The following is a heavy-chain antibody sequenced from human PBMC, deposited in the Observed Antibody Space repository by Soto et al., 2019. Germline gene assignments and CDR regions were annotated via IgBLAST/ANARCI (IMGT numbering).Heavy chain of an antibody. CDR3: ARGDLGELLLIDY. V-gene: IGHV3-33*01. D-gene: IGHD3-10*01. Sequence: AGGSLRLSCAASGFTFSSYGMHCVRQAPGKGLEWVAVIWYDGSNKYYADSVKGRFTISRDNSKNTLYLQMNSLRAEDTAVYYCARGDLGELLLIDYWGQGTLVTVSS. CDR2: IWYDGSNK. CDR1: GFTFSSYG. J-gene: IGHJ4*02.